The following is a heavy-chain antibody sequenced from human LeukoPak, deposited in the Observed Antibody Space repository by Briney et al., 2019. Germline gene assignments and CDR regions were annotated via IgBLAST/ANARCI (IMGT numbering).Heavy chain of an antibody. CDR1: GGSISSYY. V-gene: IGHV4-59*12. Sequence: RPSETLSLTCTVSGGSISSYYWSWIRQPPGKGLEWIGYIYYSGTTNYNPSLKSRVTISVDTSKNQFSLKLSSVTAADTAVYYCARGRRQSSSPELEWFPCTMDVWGQGTTVTVSS. J-gene: IGHJ6*02. CDR2: IYYSGTT. D-gene: IGHD3-3*01. CDR3: ARGRRQSSSPELEWFPCTMDV.